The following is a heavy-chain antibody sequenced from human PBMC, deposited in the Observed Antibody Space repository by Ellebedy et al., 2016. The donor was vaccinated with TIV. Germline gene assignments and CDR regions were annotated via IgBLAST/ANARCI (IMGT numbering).Heavy chain of an antibody. CDR1: GFTFSSYW. J-gene: IGHJ4*02. CDR3: ARLGGHGYSNGLDY. V-gene: IGHV3-74*01. Sequence: GESLKISCAASGFTFSSYWMHWVRQAPGKGLVWVSHINTDGSTTNYADSVKGRFTISRDNAKNTLYLQMNSLRAEDTAVYYCARLGGHGYSNGLDYWGQGILVIVSS. D-gene: IGHD5-18*01. CDR2: INTDGSTT.